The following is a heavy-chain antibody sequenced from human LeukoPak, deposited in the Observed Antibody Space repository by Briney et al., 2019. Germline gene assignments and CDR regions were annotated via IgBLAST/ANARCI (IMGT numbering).Heavy chain of an antibody. D-gene: IGHD2-8*01. CDR2: IYPGDSDT. V-gene: IGHV5-51*01. CDR1: GYTFANYW. CDR3: ATSRYCTNGVCYTQHDS. J-gene: IGHJ5*01. Sequence: GESLKISCKGSGYTFANYWIAWVRQMPGKGLEWMGIIYPGDSDTRYSPSFQGQVTISADKSIRSAYLQWSSLKASDTAMYYCATSRYCTNGVCYTQHDSWGQGTLVPVSS.